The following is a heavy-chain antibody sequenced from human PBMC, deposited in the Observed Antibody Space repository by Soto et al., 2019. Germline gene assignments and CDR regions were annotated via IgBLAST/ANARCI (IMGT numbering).Heavy chain of an antibody. CDR3: ARQGDTMVVHLYYFDY. CDR1: GDSVSSNSAA. D-gene: IGHD3-10*01. V-gene: IGHV6-1*01. Sequence: SQTLSLTCAISGDSVSSNSAAWNWIRQSPSRGLEWLGRTYYRSKWYNDYAVSVKSRITINPDTSKNQFSLQLNSVTPEDTAVYYCARQGDTMVVHLYYFDYWGQGTLVTVSS. CDR2: TYYRSKWYN. J-gene: IGHJ4*02.